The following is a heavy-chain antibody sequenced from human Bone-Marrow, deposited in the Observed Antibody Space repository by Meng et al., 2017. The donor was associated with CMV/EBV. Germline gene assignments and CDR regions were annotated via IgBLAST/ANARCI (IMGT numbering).Heavy chain of an antibody. J-gene: IGHJ3*02. Sequence: SETLSLTCTVSGGSLSSGDYYWSWIRQPPGKGLEWIGEINHSGSTNYNPSLKSRITISVDTSKNQFSLKLSSVTAADTAVYYCARRVSIVVKPAAKHAFDIWGQGTMVTVSS. CDR2: INHSGST. CDR1: GGSLSSGDYY. V-gene: IGHV4-34*01. CDR3: ARRVSIVVKPAAKHAFDI. D-gene: IGHD2-2*01.